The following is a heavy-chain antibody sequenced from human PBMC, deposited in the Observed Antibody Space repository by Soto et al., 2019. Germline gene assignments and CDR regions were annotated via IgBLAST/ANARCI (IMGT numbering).Heavy chain of an antibody. V-gene: IGHV4-59*01. J-gene: IGHJ5*02. Sequence: TLSLTCSVCRGSISSYYWSWVRQPPGKGLEWIGFIHRTGSTKYNPSLESRVTISVDTSQNQLSLRLSSVTAADTAVYYCARESAGSGKNNWFDPWGQGLLITV. CDR3: ARESAGSGKNNWFDP. CDR2: IHRTGST. CDR1: RGSISSYY. D-gene: IGHD3-10*01.